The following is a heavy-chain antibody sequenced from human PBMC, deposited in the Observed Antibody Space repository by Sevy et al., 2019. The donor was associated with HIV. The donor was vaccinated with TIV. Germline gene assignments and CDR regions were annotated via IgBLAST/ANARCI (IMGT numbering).Heavy chain of an antibody. CDR2: IYYRGST. V-gene: IGHV4-39*01. D-gene: IGHD1-7*01. CDR1: GGSISSSSYY. J-gene: IGHJ4*02. CDR3: ARHFRYNWNFGDYFDY. Sequence: SETLSLTCTVSGGSISSSSYYWGWIRQPPGKGLEWIGSIYYRGSTYYNPSLKSRVTISVDTSKNQFSLKLSSVTAADTAVYYCARHFRYNWNFGDYFDYWGQGTLVTVSS.